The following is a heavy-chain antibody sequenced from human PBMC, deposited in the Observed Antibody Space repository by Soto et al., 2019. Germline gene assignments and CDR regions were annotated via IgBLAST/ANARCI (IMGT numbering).Heavy chain of an antibody. V-gene: IGHV3-13*01. CDR3: TRGTWTADRFDY. CDR1: GFTFSDYD. D-gene: IGHD2-21*02. Sequence: LRLSCAASGFTFSDYDMHWVRQPTGKGLEWVSTIGSTDDTYYSGSVKGRFTISRENAKNSFYLQMNSLRAGDTAVYYCTRGTWTADRFDYWGQRTLVTVSS. J-gene: IGHJ4*02. CDR2: IGSTDDT.